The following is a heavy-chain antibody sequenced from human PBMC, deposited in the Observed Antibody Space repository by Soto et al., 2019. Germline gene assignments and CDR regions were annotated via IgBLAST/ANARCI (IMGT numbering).Heavy chain of an antibody. CDR2: ISSSGYI. CDR1: GFNFNSYT. CDR3: ARHCSRGSCYPGMDV. D-gene: IGHD2-15*01. V-gene: IGHV3-21*01. J-gene: IGHJ6*02. Sequence: GGSLRLSCAASGFNFNSYTINWVRQAPGKRLEWLSSISSSGYIFSTDSVRGRFTISRDNAKNSVYLQINSLRAEDTAVYFCARHCSRGSCYPGMDVRGQATTVTVSS.